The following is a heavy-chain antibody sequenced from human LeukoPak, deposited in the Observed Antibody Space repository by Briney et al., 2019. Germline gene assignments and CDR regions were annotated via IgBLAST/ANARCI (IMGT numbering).Heavy chain of an antibody. Sequence: SETLSLTCTVSGGSISSYYWSWIRQPPGKGLEWIGYIYYSGSTNYNPSLKSRVTISVDTSKNQFSLKLSSVTAADMAVYYCARAGYCSGGSCYSENWFDPWGQGTLVTVSS. D-gene: IGHD2-15*01. CDR2: IYYSGST. J-gene: IGHJ5*02. V-gene: IGHV4-59*01. CDR1: GGSISSYY. CDR3: ARAGYCSGGSCYSENWFDP.